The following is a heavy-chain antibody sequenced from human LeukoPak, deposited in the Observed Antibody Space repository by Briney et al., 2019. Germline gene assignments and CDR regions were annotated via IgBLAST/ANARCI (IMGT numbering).Heavy chain of an antibody. J-gene: IGHJ4*02. CDR2: INPNSGGT. CDR1: GYTFTGYY. CDR3: ARDRGYSGYGDY. Sequence: ASVKVSCKASGYTFTGYYMHWVRQAPGQGLEWMGWINPNSGGTNYAQKFQGRVTTTRDTSISTAYMELSRLRSDDTAVYCCARDRGYSGYGDYWGQGTLVTVSS. D-gene: IGHD5-12*01. V-gene: IGHV1-2*02.